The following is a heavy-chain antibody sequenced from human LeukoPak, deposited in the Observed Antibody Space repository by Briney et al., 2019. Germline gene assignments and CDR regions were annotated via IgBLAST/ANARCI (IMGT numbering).Heavy chain of an antibody. CDR3: ARESGGDLGEAFDI. V-gene: IGHV3-74*01. CDR1: GFTFSNYW. Sequence: GGSLRLSCAASGFTFSNYWMHWVRQAPGKGLVWVSRISSDESITSYADFVKGRFTISRDNAKNSLYLQLNSLRAEDTAVYYCARESGGDLGEAFDIWGQGTMVTVSS. CDR2: ISSDESIT. D-gene: IGHD1-26*01. J-gene: IGHJ3*02.